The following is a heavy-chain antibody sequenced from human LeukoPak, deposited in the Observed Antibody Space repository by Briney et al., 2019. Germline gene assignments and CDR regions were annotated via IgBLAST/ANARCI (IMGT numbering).Heavy chain of an antibody. CDR2: IYYTGNT. CDR1: GGSISSSSDY. CDR3: AIWSSSLNAFDI. J-gene: IGHJ3*02. D-gene: IGHD6-6*01. Sequence: PSETLSLTCTVSGGSISSSSDYWAWIRQPPGKGLEWIGSIYYTGNTYHNPSLKSRVTFSVDTSKNQFSLKLSSVTAADTAVYYCAIWSSSLNAFDIWGQGTMVTVSS. V-gene: IGHV4-39*01.